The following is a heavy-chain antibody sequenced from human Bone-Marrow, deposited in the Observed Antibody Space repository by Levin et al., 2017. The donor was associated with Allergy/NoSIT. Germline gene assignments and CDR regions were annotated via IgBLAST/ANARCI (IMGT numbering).Heavy chain of an antibody. V-gene: IGHV1-8*01. J-gene: IGHJ5*02. CDR3: ARGGEVLSGVYDANPRNWFDP. CDR1: GYTFISYD. D-gene: IGHD3-3*01. CDR2: MNPNSGHT. Sequence: GESLKISCKASGYTFISYDINWVRQAIGQGLEWMGWMNPNSGHTGYLQKFSGRVTMTRNTSTNTAYMELSSLRSDDTPVYFCARGGEVLSGVYDANPRNWFDPWGQGTLVSVSS.